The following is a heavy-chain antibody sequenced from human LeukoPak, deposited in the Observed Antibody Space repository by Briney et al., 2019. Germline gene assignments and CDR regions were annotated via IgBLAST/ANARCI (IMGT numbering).Heavy chain of an antibody. CDR2: IYYSGNT. CDR1: GGSISTSAYY. CDR3: ARQPALTHSHLDY. V-gene: IGHV4-39*01. J-gene: IGHJ4*02. Sequence: SETLSLTCIVSGGSISTSAYYWGWVRQPPGEGLQWIGSIYYSGNTYYNSSLKSRVTISVDTSTSQFSLRLSSVTAADTAVYYCARQPALTHSHLDYWGQGTLVTVSS.